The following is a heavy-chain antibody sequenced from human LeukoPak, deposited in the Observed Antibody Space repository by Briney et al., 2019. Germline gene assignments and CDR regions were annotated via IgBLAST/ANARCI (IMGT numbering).Heavy chain of an antibody. CDR1: GYTFNNHD. V-gene: IGHV1-8*01. CDR3: ARGPYTHYDSSGDYYNWFDP. Sequence: ASVKVSCKASGYTFNNHDINWLRQATGQGLEWMGWMNPNSGNTGYAQKFQGRVTITMNTSISTAYMELSSLTSEDTAVYYCARGPYTHYDSSGDYYNWFDPWGQGTLVTVSS. D-gene: IGHD3-22*01. CDR2: MNPNSGNT. J-gene: IGHJ5*02.